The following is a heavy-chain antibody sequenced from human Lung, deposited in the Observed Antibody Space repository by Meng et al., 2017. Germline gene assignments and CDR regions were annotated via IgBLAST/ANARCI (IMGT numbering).Heavy chain of an antibody. V-gene: IGHV1-2*06. D-gene: IGHD3-9*01. J-gene: IGHJ4*02. CDR3: ARFDPRAY. CDR1: GYTFTGYS. CDR2: INPNSGVT. Sequence: QVQLVQSGAEVKKTGASVKVSCKASGYTFTGYSIHRVRQAPGPGLEWMGRINPNSGVTNYAQKFEGRVTMTRDTSISTAYMELSRLRSDDTAVYYCARFDPRAYWGQGTLVTVSS.